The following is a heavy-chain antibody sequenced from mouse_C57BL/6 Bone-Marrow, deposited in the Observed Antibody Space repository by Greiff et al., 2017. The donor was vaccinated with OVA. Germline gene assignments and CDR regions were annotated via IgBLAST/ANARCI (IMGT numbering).Heavy chain of an antibody. V-gene: IGHV1-15*01. Sequence: VQLQPSGAELVRPGASVTLSCKASGYTFTDYEMHWVKQTPVHGLEWIGAIDPETGGTAYNQKFKGKAILTADKSSSTAYLELRSLTSEDSAVYYYSRGYSNYFAMDYWGQGTSVTVSA. CDR3: SRGYSNYFAMDY. CDR2: IDPETGGT. J-gene: IGHJ4*01. D-gene: IGHD2-5*01. CDR1: GYTFTDYE.